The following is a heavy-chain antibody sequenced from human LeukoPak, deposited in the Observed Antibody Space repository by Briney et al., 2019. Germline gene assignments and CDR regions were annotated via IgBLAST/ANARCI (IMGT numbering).Heavy chain of an antibody. D-gene: IGHD4-17*01. CDR3: ARGLGYGDFSEYYFDY. CDR2: IYYSGST. Sequence: SETLSLTCTVSGGSISSSSYYWGWIRQPPGKGLEWIGSIYYSGSTYYNPSLKSRVTISVDTSKNQFSLKLSSVTAADTAVYYCARGLGYGDFSEYYFDYWGQGTLVTVSS. J-gene: IGHJ4*02. V-gene: IGHV4-39*07. CDR1: GGSISSSSYY.